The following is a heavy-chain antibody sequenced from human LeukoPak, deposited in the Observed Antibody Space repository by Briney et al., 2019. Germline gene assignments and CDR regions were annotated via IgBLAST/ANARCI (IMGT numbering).Heavy chain of an antibody. Sequence: ASVKVSCKASGYTFTSYAISWVRQAPGQGLEWMGWISVYNGNTNYAQKLQGRVTMTTDTSTSTAYMELRGLRSDDTAVYYCAAHSSSWDNHFDSWGQGALVTVSS. CDR2: ISVYNGNT. V-gene: IGHV1-18*01. CDR3: AAHSSSWDNHFDS. D-gene: IGHD6-13*01. CDR1: GYTFTSYA. J-gene: IGHJ4*02.